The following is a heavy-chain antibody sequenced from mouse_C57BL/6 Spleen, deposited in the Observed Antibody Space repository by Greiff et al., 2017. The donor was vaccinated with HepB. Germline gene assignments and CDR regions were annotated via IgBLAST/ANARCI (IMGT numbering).Heavy chain of an antibody. J-gene: IGHJ4*01. Sequence: VQGVESGPGLVQPSQSLSITCTVSGFSLTSYGVHWVRQSPGKGLEWLGVIWSGGSTDYNAAFISRLSISKDNSKSQVFFKMNSLQADDTAIYYCAKPGYYAMDYWGQGTSVTVSS. CDR3: AKPGYYAMDY. CDR1: GFSLTSYG. CDR2: IWSGGST. V-gene: IGHV2-2*01.